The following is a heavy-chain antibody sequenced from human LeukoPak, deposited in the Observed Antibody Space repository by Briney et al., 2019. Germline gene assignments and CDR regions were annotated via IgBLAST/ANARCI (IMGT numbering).Heavy chain of an antibody. Sequence: SETLSLTCTVSGASPYWTWIRQPPGKGLEWIGYIYSTTGTTNSNPSLKSRVTMSLDTSKKHLSLKLSAVTAADTAVYYCARELGSSTKKNAFDIWGQGTMVTVSS. CDR3: ARELGSSTKKNAFDI. CDR2: IYSTTGTT. J-gene: IGHJ3*02. CDR1: GASPY. D-gene: IGHD6-13*01. V-gene: IGHV4-59*11.